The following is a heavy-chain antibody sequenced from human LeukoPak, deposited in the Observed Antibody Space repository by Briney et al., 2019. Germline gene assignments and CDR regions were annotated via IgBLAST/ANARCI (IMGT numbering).Heavy chain of an antibody. CDR1: GGSISSSSYY. CDR3: AGAMTGNDAFDI. D-gene: IGHD3-9*01. CDR2: IYYSGST. J-gene: IGHJ3*02. V-gene: IGHV4-39*01. Sequence: NPSETLSLTCTVSGGSISSSSYYWGWIRQPPGKGLEWIGSIYYSGSTYYNPSLKSRVTISVDTSENQFSLKLSSVTAADTAVYYCAGAMTGNDAFDIWGQGTMVTVSS.